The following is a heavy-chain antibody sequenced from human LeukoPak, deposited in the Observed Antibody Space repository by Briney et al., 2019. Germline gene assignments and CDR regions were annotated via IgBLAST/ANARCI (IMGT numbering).Heavy chain of an antibody. CDR1: GYTFTSYD. D-gene: IGHD6-13*01. V-gene: IGHV1-8*01. CDR3: ARVKTFASNRAAGKGLGY. CDR2: MNPNSGNT. J-gene: IGHJ4*02. Sequence: ASVKVSCKASGYTFTSYDINWVRQATGQGLEWMGWMNPNSGNTGYAQKFQGRVTMTRNTSISTAYMELSSLRSEDTAVYYCARVKTFASNRAAGKGLGYWGQGTLVTVSS.